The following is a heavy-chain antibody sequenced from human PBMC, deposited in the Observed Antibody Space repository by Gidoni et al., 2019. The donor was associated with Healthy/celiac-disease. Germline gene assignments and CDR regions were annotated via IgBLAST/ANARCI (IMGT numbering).Heavy chain of an antibody. CDR3: AKDNNGWFGELWGWDY. V-gene: IGHV3-23*01. Sequence: EVQLLESGGGLVQPGGSLSLSCAASGFTFSSYAMSWGRQAPGKGLEWVSAISGSGGSTYYADSVKGRFTIARDNSKNTLYLQMNSLRAEDTAVYYCAKDNNGWFGELWGWDYWGQGTLVTVSS. CDR2: ISGSGGST. J-gene: IGHJ4*02. CDR1: GFTFSSYA. D-gene: IGHD3-10*01.